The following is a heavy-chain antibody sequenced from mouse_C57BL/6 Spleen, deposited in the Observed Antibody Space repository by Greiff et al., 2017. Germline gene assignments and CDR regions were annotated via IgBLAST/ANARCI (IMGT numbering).Heavy chain of an antibody. CDR2: INPNNGGT. CDR1: GYTFTDYN. V-gene: IGHV1-22*01. D-gene: IGHD1-1*01. J-gene: IGHJ1*03. Sequence: EVKLVESGPELVKPGASVKMSCKASGYTFTDYNMHWVKQSHGKSLEWIGYINPNNGGTSYNQKFKGKATLTVNKSSSTAYMELRSLTSEDSAVYYCARSDYYVTRYWYFDVWGTGTTVTVSS. CDR3: ARSDYYVTRYWYFDV.